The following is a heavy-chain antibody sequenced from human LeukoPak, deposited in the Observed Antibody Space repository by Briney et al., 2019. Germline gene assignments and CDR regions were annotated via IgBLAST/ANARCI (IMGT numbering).Heavy chain of an antibody. J-gene: IGHJ4*02. V-gene: IGHV3-73*01. CDR3: AKDPFDYYEPYSPYDY. Sequence: GGSLRLSCAASGFTFSDSAMHWVRQASGKGLEWVGRIRSKTNNYETAYGESVKGRVTISRDDSRNTAYLQMNSLRAEDTAVYYCAKDPFDYYEPYSPYDYWGQGTLVTVSS. D-gene: IGHD3-3*01. CDR2: IRSKTNNYET. CDR1: GFTFSDSA.